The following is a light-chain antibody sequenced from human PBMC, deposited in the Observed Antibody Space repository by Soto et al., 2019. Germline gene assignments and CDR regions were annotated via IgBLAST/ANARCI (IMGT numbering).Light chain of an antibody. J-gene: IGKJ3*01. Sequence: EMVLTQSPGTLSLSPGERATLSCRASQSVSSSYLAWYQQKPGQAPRLLIYGASSRATGIPDRFSGCGSVTDFTLSISRLEPDDVAVDYCQQYGSSLFTFGPGTKVDIK. CDR2: GAS. CDR1: QSVSSSY. CDR3: QQYGSSLFT. V-gene: IGKV3-20*01.